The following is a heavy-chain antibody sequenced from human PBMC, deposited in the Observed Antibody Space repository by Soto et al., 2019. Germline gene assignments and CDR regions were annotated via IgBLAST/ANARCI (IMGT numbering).Heavy chain of an antibody. Sequence: ASVKVSCKASGYTFTSYGISWVRQAPGQGLEWMGWISAYNGNTNYAQKLQGRVTMTTDTSTSTAYMELRSLRSDDTAVYYCARDGVVVAATTDYYYYGMDVWGQGTTVTVSS. CDR1: GYTFTSYG. D-gene: IGHD2-15*01. CDR2: ISAYNGNT. V-gene: IGHV1-18*04. CDR3: ARDGVVVAATTDYYYYGMDV. J-gene: IGHJ6*02.